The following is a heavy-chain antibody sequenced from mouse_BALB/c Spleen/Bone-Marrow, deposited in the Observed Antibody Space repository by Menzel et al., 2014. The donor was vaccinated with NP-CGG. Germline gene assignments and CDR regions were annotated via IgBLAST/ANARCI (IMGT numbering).Heavy chain of an antibody. V-gene: IGHV5-6-3*01. CDR3: AMDGFYVFYAMDY. D-gene: IGHD2-3*01. Sequence: VQLQQSGGGLVQPGGSLKLSCAASGFTFSSYGMSWVRQTPDKRLELVATINSNGGSTYYPDSVKGRFTISRDNAKNDLYLQMSSLKSEDTAMYYCAMDGFYVFYAMDYWGQGTSVTGSS. J-gene: IGHJ4*01. CDR2: INSNGGST. CDR1: GFTFSSYG.